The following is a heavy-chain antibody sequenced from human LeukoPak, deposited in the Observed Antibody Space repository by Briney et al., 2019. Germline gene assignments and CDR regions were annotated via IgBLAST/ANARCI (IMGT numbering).Heavy chain of an antibody. J-gene: IGHJ4*02. Sequence: SETLSLTCTVSGYSISSGYYWGWIRQPPGKGLEWIGSIYYSGSTYYNPSLKSRVTISVDTSKNQFSLKLSSVTAADTAVYYCARDARSWYGGGDFDYWGQGTLVTVSS. V-gene: IGHV4-38-2*02. CDR1: GYSISSGYY. CDR3: ARDARSWYGGGDFDY. CDR2: IYYSGST. D-gene: IGHD6-13*01.